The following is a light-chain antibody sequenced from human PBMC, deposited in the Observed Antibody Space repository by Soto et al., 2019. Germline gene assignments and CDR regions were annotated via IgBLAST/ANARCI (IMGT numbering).Light chain of an antibody. J-gene: IGKJ3*01. CDR3: QQYDNWPG. CDR2: LGS. Sequence: DIVMTQSPLSLPVTPGEPASISCRSSQSLLHSNGYNYLDWYLQKPGQSPQLLIYLGSNRASGVPDRFSGSGSGTDFTLTISSLQSEDFAVYYCQQYDNWPGFGPGTKVDIK. CDR1: QSLLHSNGYNY. V-gene: IGKV2-28*01.